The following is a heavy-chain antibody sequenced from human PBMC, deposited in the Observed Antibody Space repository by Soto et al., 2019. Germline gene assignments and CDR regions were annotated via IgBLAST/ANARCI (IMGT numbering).Heavy chain of an antibody. Sequence: QVQLVESGGGLVKPGGSLRLSCAASGFTFSDYYMSWIRQAPGKGLEWVSYITSSTNYRNYADSVKGRFTISRDDAKNSLYLQIHSLRAEEKTVYYCARGYGYLDYWGQGTLVTVSS. D-gene: IGHD4-17*01. V-gene: IGHV3-11*06. CDR3: ARGYGYLDY. CDR2: ITSSTNYR. CDR1: GFTFSDYY. J-gene: IGHJ4*02.